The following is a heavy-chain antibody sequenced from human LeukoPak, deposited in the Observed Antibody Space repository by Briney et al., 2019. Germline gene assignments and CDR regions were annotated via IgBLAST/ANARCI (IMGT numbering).Heavy chain of an antibody. D-gene: IGHD1-26*01. V-gene: IGHV4-59*12. CDR3: ARGPIVVVTAPTRIVGATTSAAFDY. J-gene: IGHJ4*02. CDR1: GGSFSGYY. Sequence: SETLSLTCAVYGGSFSGYYWSWIRQPPGKGLERIGYIYYSGSTDYNPSLTSRVTISIHTSKNQFSLKLSSVTAADTAVYYCARGPIVVVTAPTRIVGATTSAAFDYWGQGTLVTVSS. CDR2: IYYSGST.